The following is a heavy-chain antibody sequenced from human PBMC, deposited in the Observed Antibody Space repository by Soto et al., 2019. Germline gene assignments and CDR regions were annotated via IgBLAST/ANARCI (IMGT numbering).Heavy chain of an antibody. J-gene: IGHJ6*02. D-gene: IGHD2-15*01. V-gene: IGHV3-30-3*01. CDR3: ARGDREDILVVVGARPGEYGIDI. CDR2: IAYDGSNA. CDR1: GFTFRNHA. Sequence: QVQLVESGGGVVQPGGSLRLSCAASGFTFRNHAMHWVRQAPGKGLECLAVIAYDGSNAFYRDSVKGRFTVSRDNSKNTLYLHMDSLRSEETSVYYCARGDREDILVVVGARPGEYGIDIWGQGTTVTVSS.